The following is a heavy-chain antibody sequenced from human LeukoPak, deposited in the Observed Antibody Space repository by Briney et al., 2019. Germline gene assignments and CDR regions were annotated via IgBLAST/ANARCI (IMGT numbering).Heavy chain of an antibody. Sequence: PGGSLRLSCAASGFTFSSCAFHWVRQAPGKGLEYVSAISSNGGSTYYANSVKGRFTISRDNPKNTLYLQLGSLRAEDMAVYYCARGVYGDYGFIDYWGQGTLVTVSS. CDR3: ARGVYGDYGFIDY. J-gene: IGHJ4*02. CDR1: GFTFSSCA. CDR2: ISSNGGST. D-gene: IGHD4-17*01. V-gene: IGHV3-64*01.